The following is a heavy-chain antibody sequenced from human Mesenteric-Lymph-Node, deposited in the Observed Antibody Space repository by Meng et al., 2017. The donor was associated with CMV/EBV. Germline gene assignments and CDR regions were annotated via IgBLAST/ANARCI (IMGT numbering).Heavy chain of an antibody. CDR3: ASTPIPRYCSGGSCLYYYYGMDV. CDR1: RFTFSSYS. D-gene: IGHD2-15*01. Sequence: GESLKISCAASRFTFSSYSMNWVRQAPGKGLEWVSYISKSSDAIYYADSVKGRFSISRDNANNSLYLHMNSLRVEDTAVYYCASTPIPRYCSGGSCLYYYYGMDVWGQGTTVTVSS. V-gene: IGHV3-48*04. CDR2: ISKSSDAI. J-gene: IGHJ6*02.